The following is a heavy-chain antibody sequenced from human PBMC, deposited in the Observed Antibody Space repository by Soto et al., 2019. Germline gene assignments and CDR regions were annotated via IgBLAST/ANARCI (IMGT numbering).Heavy chain of an antibody. CDR3: ARVYCGSTSCYDTFDN. CDR1: GFTFSSYW. CDR2: INSDGSST. J-gene: IGHJ4*02. Sequence: GGSLRLSCAASGFTFSSYWMHWVRQAPGKGLVWVSRINSDGSSTNYADSVKGRFTISRDNAKNTLYLQMNSLRAEDTAVYYCARVYCGSTSCYDTFDNWGQGTLVTVSS. V-gene: IGHV3-74*01. D-gene: IGHD2-2*01.